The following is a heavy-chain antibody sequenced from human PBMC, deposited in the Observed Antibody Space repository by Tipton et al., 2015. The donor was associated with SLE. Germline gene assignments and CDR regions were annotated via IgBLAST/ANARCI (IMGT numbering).Heavy chain of an antibody. CDR3: ARERAGDVFDI. CDR2: IAGHGLTT. J-gene: IGHJ4*02. Sequence: SLRLSCAASGFSVSNNYMNWVRQTPGKGLEWVSAIAGHGLTTYYADSVKGRFTISRDNAKNTLYLQMNSLRAEDTAVYYCARERAGDVFDIWGQGTLVTVSS. CDR1: GFSVSNNY. D-gene: IGHD2-21*01. V-gene: IGHV3-53*01.